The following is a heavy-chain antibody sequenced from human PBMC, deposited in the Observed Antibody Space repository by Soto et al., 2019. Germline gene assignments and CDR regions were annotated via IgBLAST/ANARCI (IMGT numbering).Heavy chain of an antibody. CDR2: ISYDGSNK. CDR1: GFTFSSYG. CDR3: AKARQYYDILTGCSFDY. D-gene: IGHD3-9*01. V-gene: IGHV3-30*18. Sequence: QVQLVESGGGVVQPGRSLRLSCAASGFTFSSYGMHWVRQAPGKGLEWVAVISYDGSNKYYADSVKGRFTISRDNSKYTLYLQLYSLGAEDTAVYYCAKARQYYDILTGCSFDYWGQGTLVTVFS. J-gene: IGHJ4*02.